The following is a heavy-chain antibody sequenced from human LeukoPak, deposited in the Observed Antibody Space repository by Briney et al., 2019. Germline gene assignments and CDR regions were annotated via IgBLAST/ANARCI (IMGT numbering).Heavy chain of an antibody. CDR1: GGSINSGDYY. CDR3: ASMRGYGYGYSDF. J-gene: IGHJ4*02. CDR2: IYNSGST. Sequence: SQTLSLTCTVSGGSINSGDYYWSWIRQPPGKGLDWIGYIYNSGSTYCNPSLKSRVTISLDTSKNQFSLKLSSVTVADTAVYFCASMRGYGYGYSDFWGQGTLVTVSS. D-gene: IGHD5-18*01. V-gene: IGHV4-30-4*01.